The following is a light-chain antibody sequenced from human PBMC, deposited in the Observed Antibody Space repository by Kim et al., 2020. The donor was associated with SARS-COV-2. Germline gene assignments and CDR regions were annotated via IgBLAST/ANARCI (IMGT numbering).Light chain of an antibody. CDR3: NSRDSSGNRYV. CDR2: GKN. J-gene: IGLJ1*01. V-gene: IGLV3-19*01. Sequence: SSELTQDPAVSVALGQTVRITCQGDSLRSYYASWYQQKPGQAPVLVIYGKNNRHSGIPDRFSGSSSGNRASLTITGAQAEDEADYYCNSRDSSGNRYVFGTGTKVTVL. CDR1: SLRSYY.